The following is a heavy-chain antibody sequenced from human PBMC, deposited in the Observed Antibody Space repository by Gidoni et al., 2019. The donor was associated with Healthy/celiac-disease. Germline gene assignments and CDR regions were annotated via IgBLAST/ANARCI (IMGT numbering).Heavy chain of an antibody. Sequence: QVQLQESGPGLVKPSETLSPTCPVSGGSISSYYWSWIRQPAGKGLEWIGRIYTSGSTNYNPSRKSRVTMSVDTSKNQFSLKLSSVTAADTAVYYCAREDSSGWYGGFDYWGQGTLVTVSS. J-gene: IGHJ4*02. CDR1: GGSISSYY. CDR3: AREDSSGWYGGFDY. V-gene: IGHV4-4*07. CDR2: IYTSGST. D-gene: IGHD6-19*01.